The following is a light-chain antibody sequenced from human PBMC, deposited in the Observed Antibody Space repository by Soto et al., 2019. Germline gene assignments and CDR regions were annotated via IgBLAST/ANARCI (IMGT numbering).Light chain of an antibody. J-gene: IGKJ4*01. CDR1: QRVSSNY. Sequence: EIVLTQSPGTLSLSPGDRATLSCRDSQRVSSNYLAWYQQKTCQAPRLLIYGASSRATGIPDRFSGSGSGTDFTLTISRLEPEDFAVYYCQRYGTSLPLTFGGGTKVDIK. V-gene: IGKV3-20*01. CDR2: GAS. CDR3: QRYGTSLPLT.